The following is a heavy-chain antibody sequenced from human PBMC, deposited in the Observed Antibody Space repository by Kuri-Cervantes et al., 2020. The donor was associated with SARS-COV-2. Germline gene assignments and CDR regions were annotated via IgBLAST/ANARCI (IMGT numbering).Heavy chain of an antibody. CDR2: INAGNGDT. V-gene: IGHV1-3*01. J-gene: IGHJ4*02. Sequence: ASVKVSCKSSGLTFVNYAMHWVRQAPGQRLEWMGWINAGNGDTKISQKFQGRATITRDIFADTAYMDLSSLRSEDTAVYYCAMYFYGSGNYHDTLDKWGQGTLVTVSS. CDR1: GLTFVNYA. D-gene: IGHD3-10*01. CDR3: AMYFYGSGNYHDTLDK.